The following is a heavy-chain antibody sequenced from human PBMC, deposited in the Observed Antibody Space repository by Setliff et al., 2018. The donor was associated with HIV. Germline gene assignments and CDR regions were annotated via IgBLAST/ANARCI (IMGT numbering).Heavy chain of an antibody. CDR1: GYTFTTYG. V-gene: IGHV7-4-1*02. Sequence: ASVKVSCKASGYTFTTYGISGVRQAPGQGPEWMGWMNTETGNPMYAQGFRGRLVFSLDTSVNTTYLQINNLKADDTAMYYCARVGSYWSTFDYWGQGALVTVSS. D-gene: IGHD2-8*02. J-gene: IGHJ4*02. CDR3: ARVGSYWSTFDY. CDR2: MNTETGNP.